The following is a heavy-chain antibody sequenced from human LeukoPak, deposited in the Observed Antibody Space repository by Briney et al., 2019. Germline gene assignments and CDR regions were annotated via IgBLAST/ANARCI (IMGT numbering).Heavy chain of an antibody. J-gene: IGHJ4*02. CDR3: AKGGPTGSNYFDF. V-gene: IGHV3-23*01. CDR1: GFTFSSYA. CDR2: ITSGANT. Sequence: GGYLRLSCAASGFTFSSYAMSWVRQAPGKGLEWVSAITSGANTYYADSVKGRFTISRDNSKNTLYLQMNSLRAEDTAVYYCAKGGPTGSNYFDFWGQGTLVTVSS. D-gene: IGHD1-26*01.